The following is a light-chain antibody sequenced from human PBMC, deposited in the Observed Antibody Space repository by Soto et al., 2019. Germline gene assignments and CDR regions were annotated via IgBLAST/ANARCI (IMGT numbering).Light chain of an antibody. J-gene: IGKJ4*01. CDR3: QQYSSYSLPT. CDR1: QSISSW. V-gene: IGKV1-5*01. Sequence: IHMTQSPATLSASVLYRVTITFLASQSISSWLAWYQQKPGKAPKLLIYDASSLNSGVPSRFSGSQSGTEFTLTITSLLPDDFATYFCQQYSSYSLPTFGGGTKVDIK. CDR2: DAS.